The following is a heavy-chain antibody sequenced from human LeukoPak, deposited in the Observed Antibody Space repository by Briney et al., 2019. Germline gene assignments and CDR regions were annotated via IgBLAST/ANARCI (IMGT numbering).Heavy chain of an antibody. Sequence: GGSLRLSCAASGFTFGSYAMTWVRQAPGKGLEWVSTIGGSGGRTYYADSVKGRFTISRDNSKNTLYLQMNSLRAEDTAVYYCAKDPWDSSGRIDYWGQGTLVTVAS. CDR3: AKDPWDSSGRIDY. CDR2: IGGSGGRT. CDR1: GFTFGSYA. J-gene: IGHJ4*02. D-gene: IGHD3-22*01. V-gene: IGHV3-23*01.